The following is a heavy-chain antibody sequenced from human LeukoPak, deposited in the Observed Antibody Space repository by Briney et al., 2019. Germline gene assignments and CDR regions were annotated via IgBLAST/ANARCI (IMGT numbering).Heavy chain of an antibody. D-gene: IGHD6-19*01. CDR2: IYSGGST. Sequence: GGSLRLSCAASGFTVSSNYMSWVRQAPGKGLEWVSVIYSGGSTYYADSVKGRFTISRHNSKNTLYLQMNSLRAEDTAVYYCARDRGSGWPNYYYYGMHVWGQGTTVTVSS. V-gene: IGHV3-53*04. CDR1: GFTVSSNY. CDR3: ARDRGSGWPNYYYYGMHV. J-gene: IGHJ6*02.